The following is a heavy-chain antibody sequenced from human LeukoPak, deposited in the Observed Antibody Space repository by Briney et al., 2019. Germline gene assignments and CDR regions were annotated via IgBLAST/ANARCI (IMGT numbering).Heavy chain of an antibody. CDR1: GGSITSSNW. D-gene: IGHD3-3*01. J-gene: IGHJ4*02. V-gene: IGHV4-4*02. Sequence: SETLSLTCAVSGGSITSSNWRSWVRQPPGKGLEWIGEIYHSGSTIYNPSLKSRVTISVDKSKNQFSLKLTSLTAADTAVYYCARLWSSDYFDYWGQGTLVTVSS. CDR3: ARLWSSDYFDY. CDR2: IYHSGST.